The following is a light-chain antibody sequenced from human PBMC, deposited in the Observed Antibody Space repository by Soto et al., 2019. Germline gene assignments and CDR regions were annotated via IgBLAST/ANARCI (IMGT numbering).Light chain of an antibody. CDR1: QTISSW. CDR3: QHYNSYSEA. V-gene: IGKV1-5*03. Sequence: DIKITQSPSTLSGSVGDRVTITCRDSQTISSWLAWYQQKPGKAPKLLIYKASTLKSGVPSRFSGSGSGTEFTLTISSLQPDDFATYYCQHYNSYSEAFGQGTKVDIK. J-gene: IGKJ1*01. CDR2: KAS.